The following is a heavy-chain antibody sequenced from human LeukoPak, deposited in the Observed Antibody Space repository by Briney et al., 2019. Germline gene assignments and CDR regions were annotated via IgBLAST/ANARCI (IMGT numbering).Heavy chain of an antibody. D-gene: IGHD5-12*01. V-gene: IGHV4-34*01. CDR1: GGSFSGYY. J-gene: IGHJ5*02. Sequence: PSETLSLTCAVYGGSFSGYYWSWIRQPPGKGLEWIGEINHSGSTNYNPSLKSRVTISVDTSKNQFSLNLSSATAADTAVYYCARDINLIVAEQNWFDPWGQGTLVIVSS. CDR3: ARDINLIVAEQNWFDP. CDR2: INHSGST.